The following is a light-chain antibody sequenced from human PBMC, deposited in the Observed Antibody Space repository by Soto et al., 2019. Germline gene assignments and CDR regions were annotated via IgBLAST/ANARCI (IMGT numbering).Light chain of an antibody. Sequence: DVVMTQSPLSLPVTLGQPASISCRSSQSLVYSDGNTYLNWFQQRPGQSPRRLIYKVSTRDSGVQDRFSGRGSGTDFTLEISRVEAEDVGVYYCMQGTHWPRTFGQGTKREMK. CDR2: KVS. V-gene: IGKV2-30*01. CDR1: QSLVYSDGNTY. J-gene: IGKJ2*01. CDR3: MQGTHWPRT.